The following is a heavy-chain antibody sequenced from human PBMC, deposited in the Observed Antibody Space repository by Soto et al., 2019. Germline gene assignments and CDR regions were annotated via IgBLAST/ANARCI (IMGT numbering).Heavy chain of an antibody. J-gene: IGHJ6*02. CDR3: ATRTRYCSSTSCSVISGDYYYYGMDV. V-gene: IGHV1-69*13. D-gene: IGHD2-2*01. CDR1: GGTFSSYA. CDR2: IIPIFGTA. Sequence: SVKVSCKASGGTFSSYAISWVRQAPGQGLEWMGGIIPIFGTANYAQKFQGRVTITADESTSTAYMELSSLRSEDTAVYYCATRTRYCSSTSCSVISGDYYYYGMDVWGQGTTVTVSS.